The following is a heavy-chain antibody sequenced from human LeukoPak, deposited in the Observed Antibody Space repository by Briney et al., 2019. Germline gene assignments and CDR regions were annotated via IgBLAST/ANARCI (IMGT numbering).Heavy chain of an antibody. J-gene: IGHJ4*02. CDR1: ERTFTSYA. D-gene: IGHD2-2*01. Sequence: SGKVSCKASERTFTSYAISSGPQAPGQRLEWMGGIIPIFGTANYAQKFQGRVTITADESTSTAYMELSSLRSEDTAVYYCARGRGYCRSTSCRTYDSDYWGQGTLVSVSS. CDR3: ARGRGYCRSTSCRTYDSDY. CDR2: IIPIFGTA. V-gene: IGHV1-69*13.